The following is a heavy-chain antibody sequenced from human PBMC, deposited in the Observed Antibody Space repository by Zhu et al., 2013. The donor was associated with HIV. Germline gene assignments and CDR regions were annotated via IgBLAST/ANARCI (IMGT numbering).Heavy chain of an antibody. CDR1: GYSFTIYG. J-gene: IGHJ4*02. Sequence: QLVQSGPEVKNPGASVKVSCKASGYSFTIYGLSWVRQAPGQGLEWMGWISGYDGRTNYAQKFQGRVTMTTDTSTTTAYMEVRSLTSDDTAIYYCARDYYSDYVFDYWGQGTLVTVSS. V-gene: IGHV1-18*01. CDR3: ARDYYSDYVFDY. D-gene: IGHD4-17*01. CDR2: ISGYDGRT.